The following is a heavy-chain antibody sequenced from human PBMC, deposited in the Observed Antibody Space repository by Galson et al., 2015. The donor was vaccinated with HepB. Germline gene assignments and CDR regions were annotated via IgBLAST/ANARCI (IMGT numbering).Heavy chain of an antibody. J-gene: IGHJ6*02. CDR2: ISSSSSYI. V-gene: IGHV3-21*01. CDR3: ARVSGGYYGMDV. CDR1: GFTFSSYS. Sequence: SLRLSCAASGFTFSSYSMNWVRQAPGKGLEWVSSISSSSSYIYYADSVKGRFTISRDNAKNSLYLQMNSLRAEDTAVYYCARVSGGYYGMDVWGQGTTVTVSS. D-gene: IGHD2-15*01.